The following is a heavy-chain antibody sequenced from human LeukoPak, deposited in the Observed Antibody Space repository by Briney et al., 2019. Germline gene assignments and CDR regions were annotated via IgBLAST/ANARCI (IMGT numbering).Heavy chain of an antibody. Sequence: GGSLRLSCTASGFTFSIYWMSWVRQAPGKGLEWVASIKEDGSEEHYVDSVKGRFTISRDNARNSVHVQMNSLRAEDTAVYYCAKPPGSIPPSFGVYFDYWGQGTLVTVSS. D-gene: IGHD3-10*01. CDR3: AKPPGSIPPSFGVYFDY. CDR2: IKEDGSEE. J-gene: IGHJ4*02. V-gene: IGHV3-7*03. CDR1: GFTFSIYW.